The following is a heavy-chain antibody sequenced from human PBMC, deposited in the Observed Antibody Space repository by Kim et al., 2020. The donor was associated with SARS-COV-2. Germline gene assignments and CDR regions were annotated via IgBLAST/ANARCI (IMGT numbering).Heavy chain of an antibody. D-gene: IGHD2-15*01. CDR2: ISAYNGNT. CDR1: GYTFTSYG. CDR3: ASGKWVAAGYYYGMDV. J-gene: IGHJ6*02. V-gene: IGHV1-18*01. Sequence: ASVKVSCKASGYTFTSYGISWVRQAPGQGLEWMGWISAYNGNTNYAQKLQGRVTMTTDTSTSTAYMELRSLRSDDTAVYYCASGKWVAAGYYYGMDVWGQGTTVTVSS.